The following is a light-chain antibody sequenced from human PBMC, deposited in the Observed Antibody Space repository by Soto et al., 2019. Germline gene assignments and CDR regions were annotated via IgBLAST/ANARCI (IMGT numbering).Light chain of an antibody. J-gene: IGKJ3*01. V-gene: IGKV3-20*01. CDR3: QQYGSSRI. Sequence: EMVLTQSPATLSLSPGQRATLFCRASQSVSSSYLAWYQQRLGQAPRLLIYGASNRAPGIPDRFSGSGSGTYFTLTITXLEPEDFAMYFCQQYGSSRIFGPGTKVDIK. CDR1: QSVSSSY. CDR2: GAS.